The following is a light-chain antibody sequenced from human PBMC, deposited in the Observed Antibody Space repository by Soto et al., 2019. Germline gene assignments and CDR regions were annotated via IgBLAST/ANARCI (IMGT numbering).Light chain of an antibody. J-gene: IGKJ4*01. Sequence: DIVMTQSPDSLAVSLGERATINCKSSQSVLYSSNNKNYVAWYQQRPGQPPKLLIYWTAIRESGVPDRFSGSGSGTDFTLTISSLQAEDVSVYFCPQYFSPPLTFGVGTKVEIK. CDR1: QSVLYSSNNKNY. CDR2: WTA. V-gene: IGKV4-1*01. CDR3: PQYFSPPLT.